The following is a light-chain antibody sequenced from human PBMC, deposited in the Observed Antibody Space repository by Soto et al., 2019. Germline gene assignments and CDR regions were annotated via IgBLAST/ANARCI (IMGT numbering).Light chain of an antibody. CDR1: QNINNY. V-gene: IGKV1-33*01. Sequence: DIQMTQSPSSLSASVGDRVTITCQASQNINNYLNWYQQKPGRAPKLLIYHSSNLEAGVPLRFRRSGSGTDFTFTISRLQPEDIATYYCQQYENLPTVGPGTRLEIK. J-gene: IGKJ5*01. CDR2: HSS. CDR3: QQYENLPT.